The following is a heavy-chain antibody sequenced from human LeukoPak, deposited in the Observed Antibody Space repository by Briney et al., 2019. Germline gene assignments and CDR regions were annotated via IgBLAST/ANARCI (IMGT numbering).Heavy chain of an antibody. Sequence: GGSLRLSCAASGFTFSASSMNWVRQAPGKGLEWVSSISSSSHYIFYADSLKGRFTISRDNAKNSLYLQMNSLRAEDTAVYYCAKGFGRFGELYEHYYHLMDAWGQGTTVTVSS. D-gene: IGHD3-10*01. CDR2: ISSSSHYI. J-gene: IGHJ6*02. CDR3: AKGFGRFGELYEHYYHLMDA. CDR1: GFTFSASS. V-gene: IGHV3-21*01.